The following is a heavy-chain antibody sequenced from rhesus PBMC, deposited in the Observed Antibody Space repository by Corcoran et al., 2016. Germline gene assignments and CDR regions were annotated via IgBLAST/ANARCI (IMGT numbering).Heavy chain of an antibody. V-gene: IGHV4-122*02. J-gene: IGHJ6*01. D-gene: IGHD2-21*01. Sequence: QVQLQESGPGLVKPSETLSLTCAVSGGSISSGYYYWSWIRQPPGKGLEWIGYSTYSGSTSYNPSLKSRVTISRDTSENQFSLKLSSVTAADTAVYYCARAGRPYGLDSWGRGVVVTVSS. CDR2: STYSGST. CDR1: GGSISSGYYY. CDR3: ARAGRPYGLDS.